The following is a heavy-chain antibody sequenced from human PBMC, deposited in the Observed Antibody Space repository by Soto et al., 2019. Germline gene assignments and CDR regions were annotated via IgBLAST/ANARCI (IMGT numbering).Heavy chain of an antibody. CDR3: ANDASCYSCGA. V-gene: IGHV4-39*01. D-gene: IGHD2-15*01. CDR2: VRYGGST. CDR1: GGSISSSNFY. Sequence: QLQLQESGPGLVKPSETLSLTCAVSGGSISSSNFYWGWFRQSPGKGLVWIGSVRYGGSTYYSPSLESRVTISVDTSKNQFSLNVSSVTAADTAVYYCANDASCYSCGAWGQGALVTVSS. J-gene: IGHJ4*02.